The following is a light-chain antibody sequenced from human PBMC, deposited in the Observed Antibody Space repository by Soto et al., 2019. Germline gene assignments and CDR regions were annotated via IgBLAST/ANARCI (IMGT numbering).Light chain of an antibody. V-gene: IGKV1-17*01. CDR2: AAS. CDR3: QQYYSFPLP. Sequence: DTQVTQSPSSLSASVGDRVTITCRASQGIRNDLGWYQQKPGQAPELLIYAASTLQSGVPSRFSGSGSGTDFTLTISCLQSEDFATYYCQQYYSFPLPFGGGTKVDI. CDR1: QGIRND. J-gene: IGKJ4*01.